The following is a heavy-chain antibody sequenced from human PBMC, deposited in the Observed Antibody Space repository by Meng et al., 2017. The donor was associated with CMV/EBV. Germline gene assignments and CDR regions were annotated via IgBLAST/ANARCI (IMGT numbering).Heavy chain of an antibody. D-gene: IGHD6-13*01. CDR2: IYTSGST. J-gene: IGHJ4*02. Sequence: QLQLRETGPGLVKPSETLSPTCTVTGGSISRYSWSWIRQPAGKGLEWIGRIYTSGSTNYNPSLKSRVTMSVDTSKNQFSLKLSSVTAADTAVYYCAREMPIAAAGCFDYWGQGTLVTVSS. CDR3: AREMPIAAAGCFDY. CDR1: GGSISRYS. V-gene: IGHV4-4*07.